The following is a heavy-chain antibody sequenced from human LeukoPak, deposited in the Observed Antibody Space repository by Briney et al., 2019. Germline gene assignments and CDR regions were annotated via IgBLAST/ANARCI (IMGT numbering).Heavy chain of an antibody. CDR2: ISYDGSNK. Sequence: GRSLRLSCAVSGFIFSSYAIHWVRQAPGKGLEWVAAISYDGSNKHYAESVKGRFTISRDNSMNTVDLQMNSLRAEDTGVYYCAKAVAAVAATPCDSWGQGTLVIVSS. CDR1: GFIFSSYA. J-gene: IGHJ4*02. D-gene: IGHD6-19*01. CDR3: AKAVAAVAATPCDS. V-gene: IGHV3-30*18.